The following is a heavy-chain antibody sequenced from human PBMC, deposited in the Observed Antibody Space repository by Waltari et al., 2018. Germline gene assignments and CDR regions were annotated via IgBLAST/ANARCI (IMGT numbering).Heavy chain of an antibody. D-gene: IGHD3-3*01. CDR3: ARGRGNFWSGYFYYFDY. V-gene: IGHV4-59*01. CDR2: IYYSGST. Sequence: PGKGLEWIGYIYYSGSTNYNPSLKSRVTISVDTSKNQFSLKLSSVTAADTAVYYCARGRGNFWSGYFYYFDYWGQGTLVTVSS. J-gene: IGHJ4*02.